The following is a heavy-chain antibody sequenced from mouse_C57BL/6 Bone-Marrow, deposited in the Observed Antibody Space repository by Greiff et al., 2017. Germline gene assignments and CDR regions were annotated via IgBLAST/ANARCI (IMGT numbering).Heavy chain of an antibody. CDR1: GYTFTDYY. D-gene: IGHD2-3*01. V-gene: IGHV1-26*01. CDR3: VIYDGYYNAMDY. CDR2: INPNNGGT. J-gene: IGHJ4*01. Sequence: EVQLQQSGPELVKPGASVKISCKASGYTFTDYYMNWVKQSHGKSLEWIGDINPNNGGTSYNQKFKGKATLTVDKSSSTAYMELRSLTSEDSAVYYCVIYDGYYNAMDYWGQGTSVTVSS.